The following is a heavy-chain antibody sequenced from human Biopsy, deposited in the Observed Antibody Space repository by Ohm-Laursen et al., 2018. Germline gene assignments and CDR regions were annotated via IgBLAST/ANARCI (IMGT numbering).Heavy chain of an antibody. CDR2: IFYRGST. Sequence: GTLSLTCIVSGGSISNNNYYWGWIRQPPGKGLEWIGSIFYRGSTHYKPSLKSRVNISVDTSKNQFSLKLNSVTAADTAVYYCARVYDTSGYYYVSWGQGTLVTVSS. V-gene: IGHV4-39*01. CDR3: ARVYDTSGYYYVS. CDR1: GGSISNNNYY. J-gene: IGHJ5*02. D-gene: IGHD3-22*01.